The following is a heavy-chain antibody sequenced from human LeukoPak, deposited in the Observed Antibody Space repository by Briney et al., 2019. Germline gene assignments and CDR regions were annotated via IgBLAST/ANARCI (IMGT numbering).Heavy chain of an antibody. V-gene: IGHV3-23*01. Sequence: GGSLRLSCAASGFTFSSYAMSWVRQAPGKGLEWVSAISGSGGSTYYADSVKGRFTIPRDNSKNTLYLQMNSLRAEDTAVYYCAKSYDILTGLDAFDIWGQGTMVTVSS. CDR3: AKSYDILTGLDAFDI. CDR1: GFTFSSYA. J-gene: IGHJ3*02. CDR2: ISGSGGST. D-gene: IGHD3-9*01.